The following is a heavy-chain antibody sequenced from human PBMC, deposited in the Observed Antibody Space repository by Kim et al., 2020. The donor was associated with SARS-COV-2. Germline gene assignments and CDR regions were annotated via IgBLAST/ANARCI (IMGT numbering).Heavy chain of an antibody. Sequence: SVKVSCKASGGTFSSYAISWVRQAPGQGLEWMGGIIPIFGTANYAQKFQGRVTITADESTSTAYMELSSLRSEDTAVYYCARDNSGYDVRNYYYYGMDVWGQGTTVTVSS. CDR2: IIPIFGTA. J-gene: IGHJ6*02. D-gene: IGHD5-12*01. CDR3: ARDNSGYDVRNYYYYGMDV. CDR1: GGTFSSYA. V-gene: IGHV1-69*13.